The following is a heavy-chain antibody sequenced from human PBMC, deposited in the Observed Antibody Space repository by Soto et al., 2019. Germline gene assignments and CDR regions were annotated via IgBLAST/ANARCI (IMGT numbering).Heavy chain of an antibody. CDR3: ARDIVGVPAAPGRFDP. J-gene: IGHJ5*02. Sequence: ASVKVSCKASGYTFTSYDINWVRQATGQGLEWMGWMNPNSGNTGYAQKFQGRVTMTRNTSISTAYMELSSLRSEDTAVYYCARDIVGVPAAPGRFDPWGQGTLVTVSS. CDR1: GYTFTSYD. V-gene: IGHV1-8*01. D-gene: IGHD2-2*01. CDR2: MNPNSGNT.